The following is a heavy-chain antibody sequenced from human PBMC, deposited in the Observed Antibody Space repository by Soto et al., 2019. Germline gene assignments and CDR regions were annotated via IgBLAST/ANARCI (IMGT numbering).Heavy chain of an antibody. CDR1: GYTFTNYA. CDR2: IDGGNGNT. J-gene: IGHJ4*02. D-gene: IGHD2-21*02. V-gene: IGHV1-3*01. Sequence: QVQLVQSGAEVKQPGASVKVSCKASGYTFTNYAMHWVRQAPGQRLQWMGWIDGGNGNTEYSQSLQARVTITSDTSASTAYMELYSLRSEDSAVYYCARAPLFLGGTEYYFAHWGQGTLVTVSS. CDR3: ARAPLFLGGTEYYFAH.